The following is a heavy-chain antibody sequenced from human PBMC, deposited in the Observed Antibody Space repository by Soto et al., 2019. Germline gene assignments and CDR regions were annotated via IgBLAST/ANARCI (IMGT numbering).Heavy chain of an antibody. CDR3: ARERVRGVSYGD. J-gene: IGHJ4*02. CDR2: IIPILGIA. V-gene: IGHV1-69*08. CDR1: GGTFSSYT. D-gene: IGHD3-10*01. Sequence: QVQLVQSGAEVKKPGSSVKVSCKASGGTFSSYTISWVRQAPGQGLEWMGRIIPILGIANYAQKFQGRVTITADKSTSTAYMELSSLRSEDTAVYYCARERVRGVSYGDWGQGTLVTVSS.